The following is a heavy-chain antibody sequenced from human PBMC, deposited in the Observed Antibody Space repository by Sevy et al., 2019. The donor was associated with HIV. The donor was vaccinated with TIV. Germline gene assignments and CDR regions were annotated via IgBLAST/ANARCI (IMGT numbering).Heavy chain of an antibody. CDR2: INQDGSVT. Sequence: GGSLRLSCAASGFSLNTYWMSWVRQAPGKGREWVAKINQDGSVTSYVASVKGRFTISRDNARNFLYLQMNSLRAEDTARYYCVRAVAADGSFWGQGTLVTVSS. CDR3: VRAVAADGSF. V-gene: IGHV3-7*01. J-gene: IGHJ4*02. D-gene: IGHD6-13*01. CDR1: GFSLNTYW.